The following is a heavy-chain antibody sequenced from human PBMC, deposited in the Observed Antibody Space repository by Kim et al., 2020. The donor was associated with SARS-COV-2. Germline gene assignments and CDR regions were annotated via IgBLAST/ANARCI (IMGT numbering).Heavy chain of an antibody. Sequence: KSRVTISVDTSKNQFSLKLSSVTAADTAVYYCARHSGYSSGWYGLNWFDPWGQGTLVAVSS. V-gene: IGHV4-39*01. CDR3: ARHSGYSSGWYGLNWFDP. D-gene: IGHD6-19*01. J-gene: IGHJ5*02.